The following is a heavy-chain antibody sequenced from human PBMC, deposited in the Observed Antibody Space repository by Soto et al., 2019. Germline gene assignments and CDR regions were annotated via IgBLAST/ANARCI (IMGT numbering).Heavy chain of an antibody. Sequence: SETLSLTCTVSGGSISSYYWSWIRQPPGKGLEWIGYIYYSGSTNYNPSLKSRVTISVDTSKNQFSLKLSSVTAADTAVYYCARVYPSGGPKRFDPWGKGTLGTVSS. V-gene: IGHV4-59*08. CDR2: IYYSGST. J-gene: IGHJ5*02. CDR1: GGSISSYY. CDR3: ARVYPSGGPKRFDP. D-gene: IGHD2-15*01.